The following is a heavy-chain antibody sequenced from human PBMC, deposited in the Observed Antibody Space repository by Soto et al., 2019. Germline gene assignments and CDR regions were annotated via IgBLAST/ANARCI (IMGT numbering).Heavy chain of an antibody. CDR2: IYYSGST. CDR1: GGSISSSSYY. CDR3: ARHGADYDILTGYQEYYFDY. V-gene: IGHV4-39*01. J-gene: IGHJ4*02. Sequence: QLQLQESGPGLVKPSETLSLTCTVSGGSISSSSYYWGWIRQPPGKGLEWIGSIYYSGSTYYNPSLKSRVPISVDTSKNQFSLKLSSVTAADTAVYYCARHGADYDILTGYQEYYFDYWGQGTLVTVSS. D-gene: IGHD3-9*01.